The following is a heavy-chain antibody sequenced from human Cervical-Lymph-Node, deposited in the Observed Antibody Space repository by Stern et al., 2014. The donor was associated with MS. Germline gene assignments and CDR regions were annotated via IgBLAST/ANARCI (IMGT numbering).Heavy chain of an antibody. V-gene: IGHV1-46*01. CDR2: FNPSGDTA. CDR1: GYIFSTYY. D-gene: IGHD6-13*01. J-gene: IGHJ4*02. Sequence: QVQLVQSGAEVKKPGASVKVSCKASGYIFSTYYMHWVRQAPGQRLEWMGFFNPSGDTANYAQKFQGRVTMTSDTSTGTVYMELINLRSEDTAVYYCARVLSAGTGLNFWGQGTLVIVSS. CDR3: ARVLSAGTGLNF.